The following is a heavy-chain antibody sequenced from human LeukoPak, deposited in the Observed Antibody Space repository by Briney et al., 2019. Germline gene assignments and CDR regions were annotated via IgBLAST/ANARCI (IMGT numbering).Heavy chain of an antibody. Sequence: SVKVSCKASGGTFSSYAISWVRQAPGQGLEWMGGIIPIFGTANYAQKFQGRVTMTRNTSISTAYMELSSLRSEDTAVYYCARGKGSSSWSGDFDYWGQGTLVTVSS. CDR1: GGTFSSYA. CDR2: IIPIFGTA. J-gene: IGHJ4*02. D-gene: IGHD6-13*01. CDR3: ARGKGSSSWSGDFDY. V-gene: IGHV1-69*05.